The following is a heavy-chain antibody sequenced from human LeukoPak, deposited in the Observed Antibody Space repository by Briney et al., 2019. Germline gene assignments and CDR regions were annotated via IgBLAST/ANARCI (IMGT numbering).Heavy chain of an antibody. CDR3: ARRRAVAGVNWFDP. V-gene: IGHV1-18*01. D-gene: IGHD6-19*01. CDR2: ISTHNGYT. CDR1: GYTFIGYG. Sequence: GASVKVSCKASGYTFIGYGISWVRQAPGQGLEWMGWISTHNGYTKYAQKSQGRVTMTTDTSMSTAYMELRSLRSDDTAVYYCARRRAVAGVNWFDPWGQGTLVTVSS. J-gene: IGHJ5*02.